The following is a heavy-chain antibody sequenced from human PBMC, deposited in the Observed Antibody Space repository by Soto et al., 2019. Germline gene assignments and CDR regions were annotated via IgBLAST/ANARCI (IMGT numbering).Heavy chain of an antibody. Sequence: EVQLVESGGGLVQPGGSLRLSCAASGFTFSSYEMNWVRQAPGKGLEWVSYISSSGSTIYYADSVKGRFTISRDNAKNSLCLQMNSLRAYDTAVYSCARIGYSYGLLPDYWGQGTMVTVSS. J-gene: IGHJ4*02. V-gene: IGHV3-48*03. CDR3: ARIGYSYGLLPDY. CDR1: GFTFSSYE. CDR2: ISSSGSTI. D-gene: IGHD5-18*01.